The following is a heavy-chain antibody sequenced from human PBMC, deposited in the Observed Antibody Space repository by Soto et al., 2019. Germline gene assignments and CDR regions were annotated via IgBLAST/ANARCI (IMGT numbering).Heavy chain of an antibody. D-gene: IGHD3-3*01. CDR1: GGSNRSHY. Sequence: SETLSLTCTVSGGSNRSHYWIRIRQPPGKGLECTGDIYYSGSTNYTPSLKSRVTISVATSKNQFSLKLSSVTAADTAVYYCARGLLEWSDYDGYYFDYWGQGTLVTVSS. CDR3: ARGLLEWSDYDGYYFDY. CDR2: IYYSGST. V-gene: IGHV4-59*11. J-gene: IGHJ4*02.